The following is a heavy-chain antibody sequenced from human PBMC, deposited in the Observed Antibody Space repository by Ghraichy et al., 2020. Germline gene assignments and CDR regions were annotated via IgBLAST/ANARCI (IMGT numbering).Heavy chain of an antibody. CDR3: ARTHYFHSSGYYYFDY. V-gene: IGHV2-70*01. Sequence: SGPTLVKPTQTLTLTCTFSGFSLNTSGMCVSWIRQPPGKALEWLALIDWDDDKYYSTPLRTRLTISKDTSKNQVVLTMSNMDPVDTATYYCARTHYFHSSGYYYFDYWGQGTLVTVSS. J-gene: IGHJ4*02. CDR1: GFSLNTSGMC. CDR2: IDWDDDK. D-gene: IGHD3-22*01.